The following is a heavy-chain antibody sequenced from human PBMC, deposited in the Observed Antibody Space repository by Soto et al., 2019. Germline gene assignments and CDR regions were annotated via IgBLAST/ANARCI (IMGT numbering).Heavy chain of an antibody. CDR2: INPNSGGT. D-gene: IGHD7-27*01. Sequence: QVQLVQSGAEVKKPGASVKVSCKASGYTFTGYYMHWVRQAPGQGLEWMGWINPNSGGTNYAQKFQGWVTMTRDTSISTAYRELSRLRSEDTAVYYCARDIKGNWGRGYYYGMDVWGQGTTVTVSS. CDR3: ARDIKGNWGRGYYYGMDV. J-gene: IGHJ6*02. CDR1: GYTFTGYY. V-gene: IGHV1-2*04.